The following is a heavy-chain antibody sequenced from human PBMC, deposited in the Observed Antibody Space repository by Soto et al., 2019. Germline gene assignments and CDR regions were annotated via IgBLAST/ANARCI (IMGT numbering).Heavy chain of an antibody. J-gene: IGHJ6*02. Sequence: EVQPLESGGGLVQPGGSLRLSCAASGFTFSSYAMSWVRQAPGKGLEWVSAISGSGGSTYYADSVKGRFTISRDNSKNTLYLQMNSLRAEDTAVYYCAKGLGDIVVVPAARGYGMDVWGQGTTVTVSS. CDR3: AKGLGDIVVVPAARGYGMDV. V-gene: IGHV3-23*01. CDR2: ISGSGGST. CDR1: GFTFSSYA. D-gene: IGHD2-2*01.